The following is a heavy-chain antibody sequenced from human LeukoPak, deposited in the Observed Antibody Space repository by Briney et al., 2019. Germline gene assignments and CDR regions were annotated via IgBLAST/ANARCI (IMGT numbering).Heavy chain of an antibody. CDR3: ARGGRFFVDY. CDR1: GFTVSSNY. V-gene: IGHV3-53*01. J-gene: IGHJ4*02. Sequence: PGGSLRLSYAASGFTVSSNYMSWVRQAPGKGLEWVSVIYSGGSTYYADSVKGRFTISRDNSKNTLYLQMNSLRAEDTAVYYCARGGRFFVDYWGQGTLVTVSS. CDR2: IYSGGST. D-gene: IGHD3-3*01.